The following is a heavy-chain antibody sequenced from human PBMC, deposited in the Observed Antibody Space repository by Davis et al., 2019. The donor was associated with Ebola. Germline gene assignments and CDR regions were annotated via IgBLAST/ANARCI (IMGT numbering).Heavy chain of an antibody. CDR1: GGTFSSYA. D-gene: IGHD6-19*01. CDR3: AREGGIAVADFDY. J-gene: IGHJ4*02. CDR2: IIPIFGTA. V-gene: IGHV1-69*06. Sequence: SVKVSCKASGGTFSSYAISWVRQAPGQGLEWMGGIIPIFGTANYAQKFQGRVTITAEKSTSTAYMGLSSLRSEDTAVYYCAREGGIAVADFDYWGQGTLVTVSS.